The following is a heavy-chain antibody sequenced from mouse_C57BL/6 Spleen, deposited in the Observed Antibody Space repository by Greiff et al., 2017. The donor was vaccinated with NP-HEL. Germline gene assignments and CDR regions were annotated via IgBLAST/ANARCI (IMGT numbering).Heavy chain of an antibody. CDR3: AREGKDSSGYDY. D-gene: IGHD3-2*02. CDR1: GYSFTGYY. CDR2: INPSTGGT. V-gene: IGHV1-42*01. Sequence: EVQLQESGPELVKPGASVKISCKASGYSFTGYYMNWVKQSPEKSLEWIGEINPSTGGTTYNQKFKAKATLTVDKSSSTAYMQLKSLTSEDSAVYYCAREGKDSSGYDYWGQGTTLTVSS. J-gene: IGHJ2*01.